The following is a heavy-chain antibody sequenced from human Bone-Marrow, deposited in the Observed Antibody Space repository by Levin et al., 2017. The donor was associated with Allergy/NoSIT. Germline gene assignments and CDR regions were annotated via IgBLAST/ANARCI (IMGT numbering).Heavy chain of an antibody. J-gene: IGHJ5*02. CDR1: GYIFSNYW. CDR3: SSAPIMGSNSGWFDP. CDR2: VYPGDSDT. V-gene: IGHV5-51*01. D-gene: IGHD2/OR15-2a*01. Sequence: PGESLKISCKGSGYIFSNYWIGWVRQMPGKGLEWMVVVYPGDSDTRYSPSFQGQVPISVDKSLNNAYLQWNSLKASDHATYYCSSAPIMGSNSGWFDPWGQGTPVTVSS.